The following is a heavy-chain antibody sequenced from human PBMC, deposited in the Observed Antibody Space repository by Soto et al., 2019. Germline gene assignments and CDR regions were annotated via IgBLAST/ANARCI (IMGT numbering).Heavy chain of an antibody. J-gene: IGHJ4*02. CDR2: IWHDGSNE. Sequence: QVQLVESGGGVVQPGRSLRLSCAASGFTFSDYGMHWFRQAPGKGLEWVALIWHDGSNEYYADSVKGRFTISRDNSKNTLSLQMNSLRAEDTAVYYCAGINYDIFTGYFSDYWGQGTLVTVSS. CDR3: AGINYDIFTGYFSDY. D-gene: IGHD3-9*01. V-gene: IGHV3-33*01. CDR1: GFTFSDYG.